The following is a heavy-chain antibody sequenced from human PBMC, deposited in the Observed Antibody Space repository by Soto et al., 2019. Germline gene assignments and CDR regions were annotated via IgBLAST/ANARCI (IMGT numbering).Heavy chain of an antibody. CDR1: GGTFSSYT. CDR2: IIPILGIA. Sequence: QVQLVQSGAEVKKPGSSVKVSCKASGGTFSSYTISWVRQAPGQGLEWMGRIIPILGIANYAQKFQGRVTITAGKSTSTAYMELSSLRSEDTAVYYCAGPLIAAAGNWFDPWGQGTLVTVSS. J-gene: IGHJ5*02. CDR3: AGPLIAAAGNWFDP. D-gene: IGHD6-13*01. V-gene: IGHV1-69*02.